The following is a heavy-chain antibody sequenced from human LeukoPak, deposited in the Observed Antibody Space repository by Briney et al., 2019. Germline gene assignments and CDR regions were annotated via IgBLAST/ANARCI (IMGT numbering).Heavy chain of an antibody. CDR1: GGSFSTYY. V-gene: IGHV4-4*07. J-gene: IGHJ4*02. CDR2: NYTSGTN. CDR3: ARDAKYYYGSRTYFEY. D-gene: IGHD3-10*01. Sequence: SETLSLTCTVSGGSFSTYYGRWTRHPGGEGREWLRHNYTSGTNSLHTPLEGRVTMSIDTSKNQFSLKLSSVTAADTAIYYCARDAKYYYGSRTYFEYWGQGTLLSVSS.